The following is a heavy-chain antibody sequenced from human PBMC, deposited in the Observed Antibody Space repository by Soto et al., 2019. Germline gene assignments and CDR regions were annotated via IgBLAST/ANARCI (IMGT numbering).Heavy chain of an antibody. CDR3: ARSQTTVTSYDY. Sequence: SETLSLTCAVYGGSFSGYYWSWIRQPPGKGLEWIGEINHSGSTNYNPSLKSRVTISVDKSKNQFSLKLSSVTAADTAVYYCARSQTTVTSYDYGGQGTLVTVSS. D-gene: IGHD4-17*01. J-gene: IGHJ4*02. CDR1: GGSFSGYY. V-gene: IGHV4-34*01. CDR2: INHSGST.